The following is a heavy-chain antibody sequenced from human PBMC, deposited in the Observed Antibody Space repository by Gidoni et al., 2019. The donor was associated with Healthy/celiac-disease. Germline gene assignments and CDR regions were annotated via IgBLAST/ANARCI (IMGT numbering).Heavy chain of an antibody. Sequence: QVQLQESGPGLAKPSENLSLTCTVSGGSISSYYWSWIRQPPGKGLEWIGYIYYSGSTNYNPSLKSRVTITVDTSKNQFSLKLSSVTAADTAVYYCARFVVVPAAIVYYMDVWGKGTTVTVSS. CDR1: GGSISSYY. V-gene: IGHV4-59*01. D-gene: IGHD2-2*02. J-gene: IGHJ6*03. CDR2: IYYSGST. CDR3: ARFVVVPAAIVYYMDV.